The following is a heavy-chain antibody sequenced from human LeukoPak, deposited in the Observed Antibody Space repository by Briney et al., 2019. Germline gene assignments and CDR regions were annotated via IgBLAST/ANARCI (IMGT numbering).Heavy chain of an antibody. CDR2: IYNSESI. CDR3: ARDRSSSDTRDWFDP. CDR1: SGSINGYY. J-gene: IGHJ5*02. D-gene: IGHD6-13*01. V-gene: IGHV4-4*07. Sequence: PSETLSLTCTVSSGSINGYYWSWIRQPAGKGLEWIGRIYNSESINYNHSLKSRVTMSIDTSKRQFSLKLNSVTAADTAVYYCARDRSSSDTRDWFDPWGQGALVTVSS.